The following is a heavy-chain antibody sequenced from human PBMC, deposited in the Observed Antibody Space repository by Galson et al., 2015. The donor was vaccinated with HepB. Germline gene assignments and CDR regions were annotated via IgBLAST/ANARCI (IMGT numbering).Heavy chain of an antibody. CDR2: ISGSGGST. J-gene: IGHJ1*01. D-gene: IGHD6-13*01. Sequence: SLRLSCAASGFTFSSYAMSWVRQAPGKGLEWVSAISGSGGSTYYADSVKGRFTISRDNSKNTLYLQMNSLRAEDTAVYHCAKGPQLVRRDEYFQHWGQGTLVTVSS. V-gene: IGHV3-23*01. CDR3: AKGPQLVRRDEYFQH. CDR1: GFTFSSYA.